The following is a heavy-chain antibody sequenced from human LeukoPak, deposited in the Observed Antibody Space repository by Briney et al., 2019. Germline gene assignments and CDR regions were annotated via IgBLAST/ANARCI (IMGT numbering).Heavy chain of an antibody. D-gene: IGHD1-26*01. CDR1: GGSISSYY. CDR2: ISYSGST. J-gene: IGHJ3*02. V-gene: IGHV4-59*01. CDR3: ARDRRRELLHAFDI. Sequence: SETLSLTCTVSGGSISSYYWSWIRQPPGKGLEWIGYISYSGSTNYNPSLKSRLTISLDASKNQFSLKLSSVTAADTAVYYCARDRRRELLHAFDIWGQGTMVTVSS.